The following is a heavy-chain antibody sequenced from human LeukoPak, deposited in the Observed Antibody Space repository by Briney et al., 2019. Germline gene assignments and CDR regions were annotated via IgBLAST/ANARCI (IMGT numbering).Heavy chain of an antibody. Sequence: SETLSLTCTVSGGSISSGGYYWSWIRQPPGKGLEWIGYIYHSGSTYYNPSLKSRVTISVDRSKNQFSLKLSSVTAADTAVYYCARVAYYYDSSGSAGDWFDPWGQGTLVTVSS. V-gene: IGHV4-30-2*01. CDR2: IYHSGST. CDR3: ARVAYYYDSSGSAGDWFDP. CDR1: GGSISSGGYY. D-gene: IGHD3-22*01. J-gene: IGHJ5*02.